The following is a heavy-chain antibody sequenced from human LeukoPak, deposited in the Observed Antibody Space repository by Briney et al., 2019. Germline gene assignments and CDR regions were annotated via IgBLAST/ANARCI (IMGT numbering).Heavy chain of an antibody. CDR3: AKDDCGDYNDPPRWYYFDY. Sequence: GGSLRLSCAASGFTFSSYAMSWVRQAPGKGLEWVSAISGSGGSTYYADSVKGRFTISRDNSKNTLYLQMNSLRAEDTAVYYCAKDDCGDYNDPPRWYYFDYWGQGTLVTVSS. J-gene: IGHJ4*02. D-gene: IGHD4-17*01. CDR1: GFTFSSYA. V-gene: IGHV3-23*01. CDR2: ISGSGGST.